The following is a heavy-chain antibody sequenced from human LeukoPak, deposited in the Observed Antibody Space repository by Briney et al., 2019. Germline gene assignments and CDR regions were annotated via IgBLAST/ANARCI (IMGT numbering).Heavy chain of an antibody. CDR3: ARDRGCGDCYPPANDAFDI. D-gene: IGHD2-21*02. J-gene: IGHJ3*02. CDR2: LYPRDSDT. CDR1: GYNFTRYW. Sequence: GESLKISCQASGYNFTRYWIGWVGQMPGKGLEWMGLLYPRDSDTRYSPSFQRTVTFSAANSINTAYLQWSSLRASDTAIYYCARDRGCGDCYPPANDAFDIWGQGTMVTVSS. V-gene: IGHV5-51*01.